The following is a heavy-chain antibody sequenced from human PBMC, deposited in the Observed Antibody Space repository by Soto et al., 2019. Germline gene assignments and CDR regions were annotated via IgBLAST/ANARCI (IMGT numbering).Heavy chain of an antibody. V-gene: IGHV4-39*02. Sequence: PSETLCLTCIVSGESISGTIYYWGWIGQPPGKGLEWSGSIYYSGSTYYNPSLQSRVTISVDTSKNHFSLKLTSVTAADTAVYYCARPGGSGWFYFDSWGQGAQLTVSS. CDR1: GESISGTIYY. J-gene: IGHJ4*02. D-gene: IGHD6-13*01. CDR3: ARPGGSGWFYFDS. CDR2: IYYSGST.